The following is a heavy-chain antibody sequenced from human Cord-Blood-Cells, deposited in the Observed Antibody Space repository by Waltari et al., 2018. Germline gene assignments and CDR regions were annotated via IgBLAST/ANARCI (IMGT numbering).Heavy chain of an antibody. CDR1: GGSFSGYY. CDR2: TNHSGST. V-gene: IGHV4-34*01. Sequence: QVQLQQWGAGLLKPSETLSLTCAVSGGSFSGYYWSWIRQPPGKGLEWIGETNHSGSTNYNPSLKSRVTISVDTSKNQFSLKLSSVTAADTAVYYCARGSRYSGSYWGQGTLVTVSS. D-gene: IGHD1-26*01. CDR3: ARGSRYSGSY. J-gene: IGHJ4*02.